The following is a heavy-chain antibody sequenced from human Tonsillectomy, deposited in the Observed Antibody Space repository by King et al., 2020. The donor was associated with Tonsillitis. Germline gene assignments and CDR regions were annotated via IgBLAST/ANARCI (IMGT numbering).Heavy chain of an antibody. CDR1: GGSISSGDYY. V-gene: IGHV4-30-4*01. CDR3: ARARRGPGDYFDY. D-gene: IGHD2-8*02. Sequence: MQLQESGPELVKPSQTLSLTCTVSGGSISSGDYYWSWIRQPPGKGLEWIGYIYYIGSTYYNPSLKSRVTISVDTSKNQFSLKLSSVTAADTAVFYCARARRGPGDYFDYWGQGTLVTVSS. CDR2: IYYIGST. J-gene: IGHJ4*02.